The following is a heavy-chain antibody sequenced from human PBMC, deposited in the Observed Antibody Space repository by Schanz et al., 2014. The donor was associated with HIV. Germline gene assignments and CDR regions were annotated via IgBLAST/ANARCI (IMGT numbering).Heavy chain of an antibody. D-gene: IGHD1-26*01. CDR2: ISGKNGET. CDR1: GYTFSRSA. J-gene: IGHJ4*02. CDR3: ARDRPVIVGATRADGGTDFDY. V-gene: IGHV1-18*01. Sequence: QVQLVQSGPEVAQPGASVKVSCKASGYTFSRSAISWVRQAPGQGLEWMGWISGKNGETNYAQNFQGRLTMTTDTSTSTAYIELRSLRSDDTAVYYCARDRPVIVGATRADGGTDFDYWGQGTLVTVSS.